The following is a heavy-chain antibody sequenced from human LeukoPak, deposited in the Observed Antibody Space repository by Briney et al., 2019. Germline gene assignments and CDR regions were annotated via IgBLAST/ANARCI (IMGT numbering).Heavy chain of an antibody. V-gene: IGHV4-59*08. Sequence: SETLSLTCTVSGGPIKSHYWNWIRQPPGKGLEWIGYVSYSGSTNYNPSLKSGVSISVDTSKNQFFLKLSSVPAADTAVYYCARPGSDWDMGPFDYWGQGTLVTVSS. J-gene: IGHJ4*02. CDR2: VSYSGST. D-gene: IGHD6-19*01. CDR3: ARPGSDWDMGPFDY. CDR1: GGPIKSHY.